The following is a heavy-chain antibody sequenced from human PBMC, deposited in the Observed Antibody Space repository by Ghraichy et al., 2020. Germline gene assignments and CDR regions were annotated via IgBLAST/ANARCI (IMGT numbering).Heavy chain of an antibody. CDR1: GFSFRAYG. CDR2: MPYDGTNE. J-gene: IGHJ4*02. D-gene: IGHD2-15*01. CDR3: ARDGRILPGEMGH. V-gene: IGHV3-30*03. Sequence: GGSLRLSCVASGFSFRAYGMHWVRQAPGKGLEWVAFMPYDGTNEYYLDSVKGRFTISRDNSKNMLSLQMTSLRPEDTAVYYCARDGRILPGEMGHWGQGTRVTVSS.